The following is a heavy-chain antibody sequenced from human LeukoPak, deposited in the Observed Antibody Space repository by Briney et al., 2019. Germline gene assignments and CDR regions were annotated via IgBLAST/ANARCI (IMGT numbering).Heavy chain of an antibody. J-gene: IGHJ4*02. D-gene: IGHD3-10*01. V-gene: IGHV3-23*01. CDR1: GFTFSSYG. CDR2: ISGSGGST. Sequence: AGGSLRLSCAASGFTFSSYGMSWVRKAPGKGLEWVSAISGSGGSTYYADSVKGRFTISRDNAKNTLYLQMNSLRAEDTAVYYCALWAYGSGSYGLAYWGQGTLVTVSS. CDR3: ALWAYGSGSYGLAY.